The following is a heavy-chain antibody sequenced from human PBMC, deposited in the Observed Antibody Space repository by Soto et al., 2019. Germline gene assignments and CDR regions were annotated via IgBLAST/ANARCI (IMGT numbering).Heavy chain of an antibody. CDR3: ARDSEYCVISSCYTPVDY. CDR1: GGSISTYS. V-gene: IGHV4-59*01. CDR2: IYYSGST. J-gene: IGHJ4*02. D-gene: IGHD2-2*02. Sequence: SETLSLTCTVSGGSISTYSWSWIRQPPGNGLEWIGSIYYSGSTKYNPSLKTRVTISVDTSKNQFSLKLSSVTAADTAVYYCARDSEYCVISSCYTPVDYWGQGTLVTSPQ.